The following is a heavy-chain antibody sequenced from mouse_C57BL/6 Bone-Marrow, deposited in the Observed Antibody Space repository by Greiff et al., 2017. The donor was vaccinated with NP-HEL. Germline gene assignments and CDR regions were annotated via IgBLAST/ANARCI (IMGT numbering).Heavy chain of an antibody. CDR1: GYAFTNYL. D-gene: IGHD2-4*01. CDR3: ARGGIYYDYAWFAY. J-gene: IGHJ3*01. CDR2: INPGSGGT. Sequence: VQLQQSGAELVRPGTSVKVSCKASGYAFTNYLIEWVKQRPGQGLEWIGVINPGSGGTNYNEKFKGKATLTAAKSSITAYMQLSSLTSEDSAVYFCARGGIYYDYAWFAYWGQGTLVTVSA. V-gene: IGHV1-54*01.